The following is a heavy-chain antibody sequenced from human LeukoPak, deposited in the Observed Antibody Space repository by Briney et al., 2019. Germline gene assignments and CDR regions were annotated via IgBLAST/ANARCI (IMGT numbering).Heavy chain of an antibody. CDR1: GGSFSGYY. Sequence: SETLSLTCAVYGGSFSGYYWSWIRQPPGKGLEWIGEINHSGSTNYNPSLKSRVTISVDTSKNQFSLKLGSVTAADTAVYYCAREKGYCSGGSCYWSSMGRLYYYYMDVWGKGTTVTASS. D-gene: IGHD2-15*01. CDR2: INHSGST. CDR3: AREKGYCSGGSCYWSSMGRLYYYYMDV. J-gene: IGHJ6*03. V-gene: IGHV4-34*01.